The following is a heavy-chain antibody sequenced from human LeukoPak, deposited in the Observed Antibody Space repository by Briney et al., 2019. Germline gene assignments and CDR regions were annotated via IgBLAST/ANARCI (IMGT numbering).Heavy chain of an antibody. CDR2: IYYSGST. D-gene: IGHD3-9*01. J-gene: IGHJ4*02. CDR3: ARDKGDILSGFDY. CDR1: GGSISSSSYY. Sequence: NASETLSLTCTVSGGSISSSSYYWGWIRQPPGKGLEWIGSIYYSGSTYYNPSLKSRVTISVDTSKNQFSLKLSSVTAADTAVYYCARDKGDILSGFDYWGQGTLVTVSS. V-gene: IGHV4-39*07.